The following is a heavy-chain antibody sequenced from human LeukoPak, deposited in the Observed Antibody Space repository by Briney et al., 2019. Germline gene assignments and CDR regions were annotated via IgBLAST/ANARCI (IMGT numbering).Heavy chain of an antibody. CDR3: ARRYFDSNSAFDI. V-gene: IGHV3-48*03. CDR1: GFAFSSYE. J-gene: IGHJ3*02. Sequence: GGSLRLSCAASGFAFSSYEINWVRQAPGKGLEWVSFISSGGSTTYYADSVKGRFTISRDNAKNSLYLQMNSLRAEDTAVYYCARRYFDSNSAFDIWGQGTMVTVSS. D-gene: IGHD3-9*01. CDR2: ISSGGSTT.